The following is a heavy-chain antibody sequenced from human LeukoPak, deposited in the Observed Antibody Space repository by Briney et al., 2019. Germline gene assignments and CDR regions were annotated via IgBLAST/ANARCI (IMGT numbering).Heavy chain of an antibody. D-gene: IGHD5-12*01. V-gene: IGHV3-21*01. J-gene: IGHJ4*02. Sequence: PGGSLRLSCAGSGFIFDDYAINWVRQAPGMGLEWVSAITGSSGVTFYTDSVKGRFTISRDNAKNSLYLQMNSLRAEDTAVYYCARERGYSGYDYHYFDYWGQGTLVAVSS. CDR2: ITGSSGVT. CDR1: GFIFDDYA. CDR3: ARERGYSGYDYHYFDY.